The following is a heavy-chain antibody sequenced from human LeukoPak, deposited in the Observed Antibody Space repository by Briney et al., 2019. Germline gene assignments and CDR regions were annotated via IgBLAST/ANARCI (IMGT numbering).Heavy chain of an antibody. CDR2: INHSGYT. V-gene: IGHV4-34*01. CDR3: TRMTTGHDY. D-gene: IGHD4-17*01. J-gene: IGHJ4*02. Sequence: SETLSLTCAVSGVSFNDYYWSWVRQTPGRGLEWIGEINHSGYTNDSPSLKSRVTLSIDTSRKQFSLNLRSVTVADTGIYYCTRMTTGHDYWGQGTLVSVSS. CDR1: GVSFNDYY.